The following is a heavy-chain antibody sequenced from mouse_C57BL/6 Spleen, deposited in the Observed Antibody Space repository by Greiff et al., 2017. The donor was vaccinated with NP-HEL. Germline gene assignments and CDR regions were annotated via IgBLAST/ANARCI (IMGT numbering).Heavy chain of an antibody. CDR2: IDPSDSYT. V-gene: IGHV1-69*01. D-gene: IGHD2-2*01. CDR1: GYTFTSYW. CDR3: ARAIYYGYDGGLYYAMDY. J-gene: IGHJ4*01. Sequence: VQLQQSGAELVMPGASVKLSCKASGYTFTSYWMHWVKQRPGQGLEWIGEIDPSDSYTNYNQNFKGKSTLTVDKSSSTAYMQLSSLTSEDSAVYYCARAIYYGYDGGLYYAMDYWGQGTSVTVSS.